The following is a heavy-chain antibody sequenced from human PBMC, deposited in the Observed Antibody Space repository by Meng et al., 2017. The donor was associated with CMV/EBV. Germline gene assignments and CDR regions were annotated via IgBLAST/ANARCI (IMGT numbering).Heavy chain of an antibody. J-gene: IGHJ4*02. CDR2: IYTSGST. D-gene: IGHD5-18*01. CDR1: GGSISSYY. CDR3: ARHGDTAMVVGIDY. V-gene: IGHV4-4*07. Sequence: VTRQEAGPGLGKPSETLSLTCTVSGGSISSYYWSWIRQPAGKGLEWIGRIYTSGSTNYNPSLKSRVTMSVDTSKNQFSLKLSSVTAADTAVYYCARHGDTAMVVGIDYWGQGTLVTVFS.